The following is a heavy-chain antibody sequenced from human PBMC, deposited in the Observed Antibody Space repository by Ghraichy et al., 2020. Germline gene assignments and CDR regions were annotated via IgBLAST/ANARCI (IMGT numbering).Heavy chain of an antibody. CDR2: IKQDGSEK. Sequence: GGSLRLSCADSGFTFSSYWMSWVRQAPGKGLEWVANIKQDGSEKYYVDSVKGRFTISRDNAKNSLYLQMNSLRAEDTAVYYCARAVVPAAKVGFDPWGQGTLVTVSS. D-gene: IGHD2-2*01. J-gene: IGHJ5*02. CDR1: GFTFSSYW. CDR3: ARAVVPAAKVGFDP. V-gene: IGHV3-7*04.